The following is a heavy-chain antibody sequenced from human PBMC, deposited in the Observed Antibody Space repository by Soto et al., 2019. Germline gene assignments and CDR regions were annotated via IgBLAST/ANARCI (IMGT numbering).Heavy chain of an antibody. CDR3: ARGVLRYYPYGMDV. Sequence: QVQLQESGPGLVKPSETLSLSCTVSGDSVSSYYWSWIRQLPGRGLEWIGYIYISGNTNYNPSLKSRVTISRDTSKNQFSLNLKSVTAADTAVYYCARGVLRYYPYGMDVWGQGTTVTVSS. V-gene: IGHV4-59*02. J-gene: IGHJ6*02. CDR2: IYISGNT. CDR1: GDSVSSYY.